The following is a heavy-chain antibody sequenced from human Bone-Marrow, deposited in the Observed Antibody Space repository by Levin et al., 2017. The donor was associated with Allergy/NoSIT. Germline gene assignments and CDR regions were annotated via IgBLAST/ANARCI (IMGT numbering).Heavy chain of an antibody. CDR3: AKETSMIVVVITDYYFDY. J-gene: IGHJ4*02. CDR2: ISYDGSNT. CDR1: GFAFGDYA. Sequence: GESLKISCAASGFAFGDYAMHWVRQAPGKGLEWVALISYDGSNTYYSDSVKGRFSISRDNSKNTLYLQMNNLRAEDAAVYYCAKETSMIVVVITDYYFDYWGQGALVTVSS. V-gene: IGHV3-30*18. D-gene: IGHD3-22*01.